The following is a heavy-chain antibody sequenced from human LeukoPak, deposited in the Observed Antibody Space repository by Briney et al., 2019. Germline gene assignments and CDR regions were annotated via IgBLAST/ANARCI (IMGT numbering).Heavy chain of an antibody. J-gene: IGHJ4*02. Sequence: TSQTLSLTCTVSGGSISSGSYYWSWIRQPAGKGLEWIGRIYTSGSTNYNPSLKSRVTISVDTSKNQFSLKLSSVTAADTALYYCARGLWFGDENPPYFDYWGQGTLVTVSS. V-gene: IGHV4-61*02. CDR3: ARGLWFGDENPPYFDY. D-gene: IGHD3-10*01. CDR1: GGSISSGSYY. CDR2: IYTSGST.